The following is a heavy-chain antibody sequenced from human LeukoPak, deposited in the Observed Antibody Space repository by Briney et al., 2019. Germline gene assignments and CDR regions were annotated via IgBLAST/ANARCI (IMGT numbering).Heavy chain of an antibody. CDR1: GYTFTGYY. CDR3: ARVYYGSGGSSDYYYYYMDV. D-gene: IGHD3-10*01. V-gene: IGHV1-2*02. J-gene: IGHJ6*03. CDR2: INPDSGGT. Sequence: ASVKVSCKASGYTFTGYYMHWVRQTPGQGLEWMRWINPDSGGTNYAQKFQGRVTMTSDTSTSTAYMELSRLRSDDTAVYYCARVYYGSGGSSDYYYYYMDVWGKGTTVTVSS.